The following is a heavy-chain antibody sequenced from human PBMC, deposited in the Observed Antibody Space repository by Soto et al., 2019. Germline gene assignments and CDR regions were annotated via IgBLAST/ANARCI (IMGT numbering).Heavy chain of an antibody. D-gene: IGHD3-22*01. CDR3: ASHYDSSGYYYRGLDY. J-gene: IGHJ4*02. CDR2: IIPILGTA. CDR1: GYTFTSYY. Sequence: ASVKVSCKASGYTFTSYYMHWVRQAPGQGLEWMGGIIPILGTADYAQKFQGRVTITADESTSTGNMELSSLRSEDTAVYYCASHYDSSGYYYRGLDYWGQGTLVTVSS. V-gene: IGHV1-69*13.